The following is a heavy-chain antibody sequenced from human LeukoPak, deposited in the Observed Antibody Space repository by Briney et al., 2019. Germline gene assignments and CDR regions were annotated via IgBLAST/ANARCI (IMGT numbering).Heavy chain of an antibody. D-gene: IGHD2-21*01. CDR3: ARGSYLPYYYGMDV. CDR2: IYSGGST. CDR1: GFTVSSNY. J-gene: IGHJ6*02. V-gene: IGHV3-53*01. Sequence: GGSLRLSCAASGFTVSSNYMSWVRQAPGKGLEWVSVIYSGGSTYYADSVKGRFTISRDNSKNTLYLQMNSLRAEDTAVYYCARGSYLPYYYGMDVWGQGTTVTVSS.